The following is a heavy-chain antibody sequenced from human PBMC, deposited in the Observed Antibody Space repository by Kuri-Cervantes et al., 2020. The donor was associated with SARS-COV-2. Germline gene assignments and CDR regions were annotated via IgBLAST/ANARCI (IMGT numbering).Heavy chain of an antibody. D-gene: IGHD3-22*01. CDR2: ISSSSSYI. Sequence: GESLKISCAASGFTFSSYWMNWVRQAPGKGLEWVSSISSSSSYIYYADSVKGRFTISRDNAKNSLYLQMNSLRAEDTAVYYCARDTDSDYYDSSGHYYFDYWGQGTLVTVSS. V-gene: IGHV3-21*01. CDR3: ARDTDSDYYDSSGHYYFDY. CDR1: GFTFSSYW. J-gene: IGHJ4*02.